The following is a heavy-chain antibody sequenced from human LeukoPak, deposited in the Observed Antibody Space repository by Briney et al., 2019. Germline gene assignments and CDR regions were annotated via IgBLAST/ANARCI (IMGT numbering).Heavy chain of an antibody. CDR2: ISGSGYST. CDR1: GVAFTDYA. Sequence: PGGSLRLSCAASGVAFTDYAMTLVRQAPGKGLEWVSAISGSGYSTYYADSVKGRFTISRDNSKNILYLQMNSLRVEDTAVYYCAAGTAADYWGLGTLVAVSS. V-gene: IGHV3-23*01. CDR3: AAGTAADY. J-gene: IGHJ4*02. D-gene: IGHD6-13*01.